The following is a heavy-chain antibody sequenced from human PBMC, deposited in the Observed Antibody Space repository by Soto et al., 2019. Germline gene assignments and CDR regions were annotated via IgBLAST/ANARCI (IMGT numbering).Heavy chain of an antibody. V-gene: IGHV1-69*13. D-gene: IGHD3-22*01. CDR2: IIPIFGTA. J-gene: IGHJ4*02. CDR1: GGTFSSYA. CDR3: ARDDRRSSDTAY. Sequence: GASVKVSCKASGGTFSSYAISWVRQAPGQGLEWMGGIIPIFGTANYAQKFQGRVTITADESTSTAYMELSSLRSEDTAVYYCARDDRRSSDTAYWGQGTLVTVSS.